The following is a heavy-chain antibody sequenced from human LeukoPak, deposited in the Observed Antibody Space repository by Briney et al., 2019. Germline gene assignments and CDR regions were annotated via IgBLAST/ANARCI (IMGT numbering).Heavy chain of an antibody. J-gene: IGHJ3*02. Sequence: GGSLRLSCAASGFTFSSYAMSWVRQAPGKGLEWVSAISGSSGSTYYADSVKGRFTISRDNSKNTLYLQMNSLRAEDTAVYYCRIPTTVTTNDAFDIWGQGTMVTVSS. D-gene: IGHD4-17*01. CDR1: GFTFSSYA. CDR2: ISGSSGST. V-gene: IGHV3-23*01. CDR3: RIPTTVTTNDAFDI.